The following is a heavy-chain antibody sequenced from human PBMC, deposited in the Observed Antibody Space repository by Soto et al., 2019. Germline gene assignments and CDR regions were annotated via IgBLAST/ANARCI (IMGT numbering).Heavy chain of an antibody. CDR3: APTARYCSSTSCYGRYYYYMDV. CDR1: GGSISSSSYY. J-gene: IGHJ6*03. Sequence: SETLCLTYTVSGGSISSSSYYWGWIRQPPGKGLEWIGSIYYSGSTYYNPSLKSRVTISVDTSKNQFSLKLSSVTAADTAVYYCAPTARYCSSTSCYGRYYYYMDVWGKGTTVTVSS. V-gene: IGHV4-39*01. D-gene: IGHD2-2*01. CDR2: IYYSGST.